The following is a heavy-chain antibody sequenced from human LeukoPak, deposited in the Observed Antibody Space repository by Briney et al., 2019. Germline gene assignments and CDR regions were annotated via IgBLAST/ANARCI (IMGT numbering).Heavy chain of an antibody. J-gene: IGHJ6*03. CDR1: GGTFSSYA. D-gene: IGHD2-2*01. Sequence: SSVKVSCKASGGTFSSYAISWVRQAPGQGLEWMGGIIPIFGTANYAQKFQGRVTITTDESTSTAYMELGSLRSEDTAVYYCASTGGREYQLLLGRYYYYYMDVWGKGTTVTVSS. V-gene: IGHV1-69*05. CDR3: ASTGGREYQLLLGRYYYYYMDV. CDR2: IIPIFGTA.